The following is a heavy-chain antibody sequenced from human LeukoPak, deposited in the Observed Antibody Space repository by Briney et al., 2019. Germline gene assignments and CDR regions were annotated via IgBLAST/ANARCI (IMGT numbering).Heavy chain of an antibody. J-gene: IGHJ5*02. CDR1: GGSISSSNW. CDR3: AILLPPLLAATGSRRGYNWFDP. CDR2: IYHSGST. Sequence: PSETLSLTCAVSGGSISSSNWWSWVRQPPGKGLEWIGEIYHSGSTNYNPSLKSRVTISVDKSKNQFSLKLSSVTAADTAVYYCAILLPPLLAATGSRRGYNWFDPWGQGTLVTVSS. D-gene: IGHD6-13*01. V-gene: IGHV4-4*02.